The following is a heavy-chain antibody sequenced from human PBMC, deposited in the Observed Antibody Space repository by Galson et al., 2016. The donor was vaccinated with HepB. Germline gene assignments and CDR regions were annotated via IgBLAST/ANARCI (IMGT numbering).Heavy chain of an antibody. J-gene: IGHJ4*02. CDR3: ATEETGPFDY. V-gene: IGHV3-64*01. Sequence: SLRLSCAVSGFTFSSYAMHWVRQAPGKGLECVSAINSNGGDTYYANSVKGRFTISRDNSKNTLYLQMGSLRAEDMAVYYCATEETGPFDYWGQGTLVTVSS. D-gene: IGHD3-9*01. CDR1: GFTFSSYA. CDR2: INSNGGDT.